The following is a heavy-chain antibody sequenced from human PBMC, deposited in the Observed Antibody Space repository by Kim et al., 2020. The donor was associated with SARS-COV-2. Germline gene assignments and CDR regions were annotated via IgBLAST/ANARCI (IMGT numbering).Heavy chain of an antibody. J-gene: IGHJ4*02. Sequence: GGSLRLSCAASGFTFSSYAMSWARQAPGKGLEWVSTVSGNGGATYYADSVKGRFSISRDNSKNTLYLQMNSLGAEDTAVYYCAKESGHCSGTSCYIDYWGQGTLVTVSS. D-gene: IGHD2-2*02. CDR2: VSGNGGAT. V-gene: IGHV3-23*01. CDR3: AKESGHCSGTSCYIDY. CDR1: GFTFSSYA.